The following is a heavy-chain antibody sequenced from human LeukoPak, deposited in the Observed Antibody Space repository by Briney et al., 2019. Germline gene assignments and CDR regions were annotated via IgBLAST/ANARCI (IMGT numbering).Heavy chain of an antibody. V-gene: IGHV4-59*01. Sequence: SETLSLTCTVSGGSISSYYWSWIRQPPGKGLEWIGYIYYSGSTNYNPSLKSRVTISVDTSKNQFSLKLSSVTAEDTAVYYCARDAPLLYYDFWSGYRRVDAFDIWGQGTMVTVSS. J-gene: IGHJ3*02. CDR1: GGSISSYY. D-gene: IGHD3-3*01. CDR3: ARDAPLLYYDFWSGYRRVDAFDI. CDR2: IYYSGST.